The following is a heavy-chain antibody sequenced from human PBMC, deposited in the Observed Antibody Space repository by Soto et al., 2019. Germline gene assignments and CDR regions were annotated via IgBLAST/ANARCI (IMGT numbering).Heavy chain of an antibody. J-gene: IGHJ4*02. CDR2: ISGSGGST. CDR1: GFTFSSYA. D-gene: IGHD1-7*01. Sequence: EVQLLESGGGLVQPGGSLRLSCAASGFTFSSYAMSWVPQAPGRGLEWVSAISGSGGSTYYADSVKGRFTISRDNSKNTLYLQMNSLRAEDTAVYYCAKAVGLWNCLDYWGQGTLVTVSS. V-gene: IGHV3-23*01. CDR3: AKAVGLWNCLDY.